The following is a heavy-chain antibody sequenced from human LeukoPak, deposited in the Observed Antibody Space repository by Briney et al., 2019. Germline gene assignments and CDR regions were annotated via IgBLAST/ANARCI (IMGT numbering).Heavy chain of an antibody. D-gene: IGHD6-19*01. CDR3: ARGRMAGTYVFDY. CDR2: IIPIFGTA. J-gene: IGHJ4*02. CDR1: GYTFTTYP. Sequence: ASVKVSCKASGYTFTTYPINWVRQAPGQGLEWMGGIIPIFGTANYAQKFQGRVTITADESTSTAYMELSSLRSEDTAVYYCARGRMAGTYVFDYWGQGTLVTVSS. V-gene: IGHV1-69*13.